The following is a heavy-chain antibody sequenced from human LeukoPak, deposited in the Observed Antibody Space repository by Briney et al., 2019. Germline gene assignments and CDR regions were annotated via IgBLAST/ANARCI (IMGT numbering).Heavy chain of an antibody. J-gene: IGHJ3*02. CDR3: AIGPAAVNGKDAFDI. CDR1: GFTFDDYA. CDR2: ISWYSGSI. V-gene: IGHV3-9*01. Sequence: GGSLRLSCAASGFTFDDYAMHWVRQAPGKGLEWVSGISWYSGSIGYEDSVKGRFTISRDNAKNSLYLQMSSLRAEDTALYYCAIGPAAVNGKDAFDIWGKGKIVTVS. D-gene: IGHD6-13*01.